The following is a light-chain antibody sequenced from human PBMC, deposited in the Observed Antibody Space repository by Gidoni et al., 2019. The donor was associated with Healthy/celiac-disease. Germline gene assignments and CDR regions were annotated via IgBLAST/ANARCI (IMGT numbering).Light chain of an antibody. Sequence: DIQMTQSPSSLSASVGDRVTITCQASQDISNYLNWYQQKPGKAPKLLIYDASNLEKGVPSRFSGSGSGTDFTFTISSLQPEDIATYYCQQYDNLPPYTFGQXTKLEIK. CDR2: DAS. J-gene: IGKJ2*01. CDR3: QQYDNLPPYT. V-gene: IGKV1-33*01. CDR1: QDISNY.